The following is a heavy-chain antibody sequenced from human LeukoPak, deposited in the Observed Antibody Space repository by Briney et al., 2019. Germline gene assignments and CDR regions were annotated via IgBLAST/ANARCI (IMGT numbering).Heavy chain of an antibody. D-gene: IGHD6-19*01. Sequence: GGSLRLSCAASGFTFSNYEMNWVRQAPGKGLEWVSFISSSGILIYYADSVKGRFTISRDNGKNSLFLQMDSLRAEDTAVYYCAKVSGSGWHFDHWGQGTLVTVSS. CDR3: AKVSGSGWHFDH. V-gene: IGHV3-48*03. CDR1: GFTFSNYE. CDR2: ISSSGILI. J-gene: IGHJ4*02.